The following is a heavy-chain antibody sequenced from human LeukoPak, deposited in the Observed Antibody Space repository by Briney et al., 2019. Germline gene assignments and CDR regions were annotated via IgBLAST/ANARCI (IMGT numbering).Heavy chain of an antibody. V-gene: IGHV3-66*02. CDR1: GFTVSSNY. D-gene: IGHD3-10*01. Sequence: GGSLRLSCAASGFTVSSNYMSWVRQAPGEGLEWVSVIYSGGSTYYGDSVKGRFTISRDNSKNTLYLQMNSLRAEDTAVYYCAREGVGTGGALGYWGQGTLVTVSS. CDR2: IYSGGST. CDR3: AREGVGTGGALGY. J-gene: IGHJ4*02.